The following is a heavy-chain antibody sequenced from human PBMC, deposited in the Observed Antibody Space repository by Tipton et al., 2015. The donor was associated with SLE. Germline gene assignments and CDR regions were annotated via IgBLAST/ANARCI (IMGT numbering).Heavy chain of an antibody. D-gene: IGHD3-10*01. CDR2: MNPNSGNT. CDR1: RYTFTTYD. CDR3: ARGGIGGLDV. V-gene: IGHV1-8*02. J-gene: IGHJ6*02. Sequence: QSGPEVKNPGASVKVSCKASRYTFTTYDINWVRQAAGQGLEWMGWMNPNSGNTGYAQKFQGRLSMTTDTSTSTAYMELRSLGSDDTAIYYCARGGIGGLDVWGQGTTVIVSS.